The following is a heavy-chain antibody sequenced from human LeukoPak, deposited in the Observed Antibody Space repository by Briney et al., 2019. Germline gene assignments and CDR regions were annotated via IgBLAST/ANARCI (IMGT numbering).Heavy chain of an antibody. D-gene: IGHD1-26*01. CDR3: ASDDAKVGALDY. CDR1: GGTFSSYA. Sequence: AASVKVSCKASGGTFSSYAISWVRQAPGQGLEWMGGIIPIFGTANYAQKFQGRVTITADESTSTAYMELSSLRSEDTAVYYCASDDAKVGALDYWGQGTLVTVSS. CDR2: IIPIFGTA. J-gene: IGHJ4*02. V-gene: IGHV1-69*13.